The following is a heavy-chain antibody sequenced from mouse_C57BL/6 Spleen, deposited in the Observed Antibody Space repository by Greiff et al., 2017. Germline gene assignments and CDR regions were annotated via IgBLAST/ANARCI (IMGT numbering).Heavy chain of an antibody. D-gene: IGHD1-1*01. V-gene: IGHV1-47*01. J-gene: IGHJ1*03. CDR1: GYTFTTYP. CDR3: ARSTTVVPSYWYFDV. CDR2: FHPYNDDT. Sequence: QVQLQQSGAELVKPGASVKMSCKASGYTFTTYPIEWMKQNHGKSLEWIGNFHPYNDDTKYNEKFKGKATLTVEKSSITVYLELSRLTSDDSAVYYCARSTTVVPSYWYFDVWGTGTTVTVST.